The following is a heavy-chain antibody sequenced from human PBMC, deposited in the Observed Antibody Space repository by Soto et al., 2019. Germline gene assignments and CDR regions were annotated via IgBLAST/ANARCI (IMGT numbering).Heavy chain of an antibody. J-gene: IGHJ6*02. D-gene: IGHD2-2*01. Sequence: GGSLRLSCAASGFTFSSYGMHWVRQAPGKGLEWVAVIWYDGSNKYYADSVKGRFTISRDNSKNTLYLQMNSLRAEDTAVYYCARGVVVPAAYGMDVWGQGTTVTVSS. CDR2: IWYDGSNK. CDR3: ARGVVVPAAYGMDV. CDR1: GFTFSSYG. V-gene: IGHV3-33*01.